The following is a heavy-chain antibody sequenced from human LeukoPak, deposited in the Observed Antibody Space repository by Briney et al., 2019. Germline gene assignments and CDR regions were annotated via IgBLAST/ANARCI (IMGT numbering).Heavy chain of an antibody. V-gene: IGHV3-33*06. Sequence: GRSLRLSCAASRFTFSSYGMHWVRQAPGKGLEWVAVIWYDGSNKYYADSVKGRFTISRDNSKNTLYLQMNSLRAEDTAVYYCAKLGHTKSDVWGKGTTVTVSS. D-gene: IGHD1-1*01. CDR3: AKLGHTKSDV. J-gene: IGHJ6*04. CDR2: IWYDGSNK. CDR1: RFTFSSYG.